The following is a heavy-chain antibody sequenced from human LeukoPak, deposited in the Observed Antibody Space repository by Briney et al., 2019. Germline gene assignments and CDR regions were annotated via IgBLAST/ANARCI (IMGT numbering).Heavy chain of an antibody. V-gene: IGHV4-59*01. CDR2: IYYSGST. J-gene: IGHJ4*02. D-gene: IGHD6-13*01. CDR1: GGSISSYY. CDR3: ARADSSSWYGYYFDY. Sequence: SETLSLTCTVSGGSISSYYWSWIRQPLGKGLEWIGYIYYSGSTNYNPSLKSRVTISVDTSKNQFSLKLSSVTAADTAVYYCARADSSSWYGYYFDYWGQGTLVTVSS.